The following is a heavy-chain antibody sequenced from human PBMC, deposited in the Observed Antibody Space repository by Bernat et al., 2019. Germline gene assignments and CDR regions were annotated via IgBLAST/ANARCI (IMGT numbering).Heavy chain of an antibody. J-gene: IGHJ4*02. CDR2: IKQDGSEK. CDR1: GFTFSSYW. D-gene: IGHD3-3*01. V-gene: IGHV3-7*03. CDR3: ARDIPYDFWSGYSLFDY. Sequence: EVQLVESGGGLVQPGGSLRLSCAASGFTFSSYWMSWVRQAPGKGLEWVANIKQDGSEKYYVDSVKGRFTISRDNAKNSLYLQMNSLRAEDTAVYYCARDIPYDFWSGYSLFDYWGQGTLVTVSS.